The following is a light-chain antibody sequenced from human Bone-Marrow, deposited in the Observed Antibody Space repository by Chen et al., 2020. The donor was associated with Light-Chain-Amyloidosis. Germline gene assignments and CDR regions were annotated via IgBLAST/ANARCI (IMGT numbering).Light chain of an antibody. Sequence: SSVLTQPSSVSVAPGLTATLACGGDNIGSTSVHWYQQTPGQAPLLVVYDDSDRPSGIPGRLSGSNSGNTATLTISRVEAGDEADYYCQVWDRSSDRPVFGGGTKLTVL. V-gene: IGLV3-21*02. CDR2: DDS. CDR1: NIGSTS. CDR3: QVWDRSSDRPV. J-gene: IGLJ3*02.